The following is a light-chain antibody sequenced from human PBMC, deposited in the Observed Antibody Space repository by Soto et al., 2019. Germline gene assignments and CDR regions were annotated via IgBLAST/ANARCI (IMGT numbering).Light chain of an antibody. Sequence: EIVMTQSPATLSVSPGERGTLSCRASQSVSSNLAWYQQQPGQAPRLLISGASTRATGIPARFSGSGSETEFTLTISSLQSEDFAGYYCQQYKNWPRTFGQGTKVEIK. J-gene: IGKJ1*01. V-gene: IGKV3-15*01. CDR2: GAS. CDR1: QSVSSN. CDR3: QQYKNWPRT.